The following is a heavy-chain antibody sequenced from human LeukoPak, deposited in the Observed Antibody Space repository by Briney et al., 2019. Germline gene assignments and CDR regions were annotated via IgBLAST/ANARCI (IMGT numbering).Heavy chain of an antibody. V-gene: IGHV3-53*04. J-gene: IGHJ3*02. Sequence: PGGSLRLSCAASGFTVSSNYMSWVRQAPGKGLEWVSVIYSGDNTYYADSVKGRFTISRHNSKNTLYLQMNSLRAEDTAVYYCASIAAAAPNAFDIWGQGTMVTVSS. CDR3: ASIAAAAPNAFDI. D-gene: IGHD6-13*01. CDR1: GFTVSSNY. CDR2: IYSGDNT.